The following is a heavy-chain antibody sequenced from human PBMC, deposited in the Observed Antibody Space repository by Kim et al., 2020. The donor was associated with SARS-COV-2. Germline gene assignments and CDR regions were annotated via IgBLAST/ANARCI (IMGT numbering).Heavy chain of an antibody. CDR3: ARARTGYGMDV. J-gene: IGHJ6*02. Sequence: SETLSLTCAVSGGSISSGGYSWSWIRQPPGKGLEWIGYIYHSGSTYYNPSLKSRVTISVDRSKNQFSLKLSSVTAADTAVYYCARARTGYGMDVWGQGTT. CDR2: IYHSGST. CDR1: GGSISSGGYS. V-gene: IGHV4-30-2*01.